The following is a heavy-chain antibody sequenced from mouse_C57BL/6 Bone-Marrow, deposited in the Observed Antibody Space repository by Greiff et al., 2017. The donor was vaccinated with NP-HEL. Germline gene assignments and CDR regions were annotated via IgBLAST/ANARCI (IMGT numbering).Heavy chain of an antibody. V-gene: IGHV14-4*01. D-gene: IGHD1-1*02. Sequence: VQLKESGAELVRPGASVKLSCTASGFNIKDDYMHWVKQRPEQGLEWIGWIDPENGDTEYASKFQGKATITADTSSNTAYLQLSSLTSEDTAVYYCTLYGSYYWGQGTTLTASS. CDR3: TLYGSYY. CDR1: GFNIKDDY. CDR2: IDPENGDT. J-gene: IGHJ2*01.